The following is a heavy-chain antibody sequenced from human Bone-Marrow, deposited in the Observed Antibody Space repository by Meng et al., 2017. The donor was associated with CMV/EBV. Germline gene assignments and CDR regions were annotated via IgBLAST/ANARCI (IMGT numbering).Heavy chain of an antibody. CDR2: IVYDGSNK. V-gene: IGHV3-30*19. Sequence: GESLKISCAASGFTFSSYGMHWVRQAPGKGLEWVAVIVYDGSNKYYADSVKGRFTISRDNSKNALYLQMNSLRAEDTAVYYCARPYRFSNHYYYYGMDVWGQGTTVTVSS. J-gene: IGHJ6*02. CDR3: ARPYRFSNHYYYYGMDV. D-gene: IGHD4-11*01. CDR1: GFTFSSYG.